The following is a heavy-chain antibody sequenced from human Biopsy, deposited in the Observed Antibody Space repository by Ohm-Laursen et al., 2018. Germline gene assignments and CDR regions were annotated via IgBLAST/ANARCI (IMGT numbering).Heavy chain of an antibody. V-gene: IGHV1-46*01. J-gene: IGHJ6*02. CDR2: INPTGGTT. D-gene: IGHD3-9*01. Sequence: AAVKVSCNASGYSFTKYYINWVRQAPGQGLEWMGIINPTGGTTSYAEKFQGRVTLTRDTSTGTVYLELNSLIYEDTALYYCARDETGSSVFGPYYYGMDVWGQGTTVTVSS. CDR1: GYSFTKYY. CDR3: ARDETGSSVFGPYYYGMDV.